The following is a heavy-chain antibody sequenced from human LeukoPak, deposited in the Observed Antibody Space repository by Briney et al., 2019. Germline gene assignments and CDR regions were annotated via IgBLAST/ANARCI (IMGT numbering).Heavy chain of an antibody. J-gene: IGHJ4*02. Sequence: ASVKVSCKASGYTFSDFYIHWVRQAPGQGLEYVGWITPKSGDTYSPQRFQGRVTITRDASISTAYMELSSLRSDDTAVYFCARVRLADERAWAYWGQGTLVTVSS. D-gene: IGHD3-3*02. CDR1: GYTFSDFY. CDR2: ITPKSGDT. V-gene: IGHV1-2*02. CDR3: ARVRLADERAWAY.